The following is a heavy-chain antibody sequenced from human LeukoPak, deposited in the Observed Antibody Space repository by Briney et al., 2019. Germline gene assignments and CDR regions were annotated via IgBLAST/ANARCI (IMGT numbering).Heavy chain of an antibody. CDR3: ARDRSRNYSCDY. D-gene: IGHD2-2*01. V-gene: IGHV3-30-3*01. CDR2: ISYDGSIK. Sequence: PGRSLILSCAASGFTFSSHAMHWVRQAPGKGLEWVAFISYDGSIKYYADSVKGRFTISRDHSKNTLYLQMSSLRTEDTAVYYCARDRSRNYSCDYWGQGTLVSVSS. CDR1: GFTFSSHA. J-gene: IGHJ4*02.